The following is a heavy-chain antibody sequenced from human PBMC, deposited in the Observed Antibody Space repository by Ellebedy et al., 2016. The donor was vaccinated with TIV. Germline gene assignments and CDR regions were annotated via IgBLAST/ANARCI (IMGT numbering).Heavy chain of an antibody. V-gene: IGHV3-33*01. CDR3: ASELVETTDFDY. CDR2: IWHDGSHS. CDR1: GFTFCIYG. Sequence: PGGSLRLSCAASGFTFCIYGMHWVRQAPGKGLEWVGIIWHDGSHSYYADSVKGRFTISRDNSKNTVDLQMNSLRADDTAVYYCASELVETTDFDYWGQGTLVTVSS. D-gene: IGHD1-26*01. J-gene: IGHJ4*02.